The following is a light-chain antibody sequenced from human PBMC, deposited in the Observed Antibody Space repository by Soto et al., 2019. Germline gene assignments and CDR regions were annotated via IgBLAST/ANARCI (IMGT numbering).Light chain of an antibody. V-gene: IGKV3-20*01. CDR1: QSIRSHY. Sequence: EIVLRQSPGTLSLSPGESATLSSRASQSIRSHYLAWYQQKPGQAPRLLISGAHNRAPGIPDRFSGSESGTDFTLRISRLEPEDFAVYYCQQYGSSGTFRQGTKVDIK. J-gene: IGKJ1*01. CDR3: QQYGSSGT. CDR2: GAH.